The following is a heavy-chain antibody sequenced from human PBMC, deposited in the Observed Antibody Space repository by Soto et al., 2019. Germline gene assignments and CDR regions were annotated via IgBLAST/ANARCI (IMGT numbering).Heavy chain of an antibody. Sequence: QVQLVESGGGVVQPGRSLRLSCAASGFTFRSYAMHWVRQAPGKGLECVAVISYDGSNKFYRDSVKGRFTISRDNSKNTLYLQINSLRYEDTAVYYCARGDRVDSAVVVGARPGEYGVDVWGQGTTVTVSS. D-gene: IGHD2-15*01. V-gene: IGHV3-30-3*01. CDR3: ARGDRVDSAVVVGARPGEYGVDV. CDR2: ISYDGSNK. J-gene: IGHJ6*02. CDR1: GFTFRSYA.